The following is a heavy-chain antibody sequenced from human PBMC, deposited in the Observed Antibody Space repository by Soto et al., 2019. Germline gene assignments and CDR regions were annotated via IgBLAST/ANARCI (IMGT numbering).Heavy chain of an antibody. CDR3: AREWRDYYFDY. Sequence: QVQLQESGPGLVKPSQILSLTCTVSGGSISSGGYYWSWIRQHPGKGLEWIGYIYYSGSTYYNPSRKXRVTXSXHTSKNQFSLKLSSVTAADTAVYYCAREWRDYYFDYWGQGTLVTVSS. V-gene: IGHV4-31*03. CDR1: GGSISSGGYY. J-gene: IGHJ4*02. CDR2: IYYSGST.